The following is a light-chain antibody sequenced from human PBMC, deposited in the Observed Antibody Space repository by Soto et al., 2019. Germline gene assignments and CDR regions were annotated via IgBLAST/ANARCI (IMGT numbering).Light chain of an antibody. CDR2: DIS. Sequence: EIVLTQSPATLSLSPGETATLSCRASQTISRHLAWYQRKPGQAPRLLFYDISYRDTGVPARFSGSGSGTDFTLTISSLEPEDSAVYYCQQRIWPRITFGQGTRLEIK. CDR1: QTISRH. CDR3: QQRIWPRIT. V-gene: IGKV3-11*01. J-gene: IGKJ2*01.